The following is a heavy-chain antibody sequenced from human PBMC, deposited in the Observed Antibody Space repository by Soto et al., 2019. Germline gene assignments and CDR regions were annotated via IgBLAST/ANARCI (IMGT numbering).Heavy chain of an antibody. V-gene: IGHV4-30-4*01. CDR3: ARVYYGPGSSYYFDY. CDR1: GGSIRSGDYY. CDR2: IYYTGST. D-gene: IGHD3-10*01. Sequence: QVQLQESGPGLVKPSQTLSLTCTVSGGSIRSGDYYWSWIRQPPGKGLEGIGYIYYTGSTYYNPSPKSRVTISVDTTKNHFSLKLSSVTAADTALFYCARVYYGPGSSYYFDYWGQGTLVTVSS. J-gene: IGHJ4*02.